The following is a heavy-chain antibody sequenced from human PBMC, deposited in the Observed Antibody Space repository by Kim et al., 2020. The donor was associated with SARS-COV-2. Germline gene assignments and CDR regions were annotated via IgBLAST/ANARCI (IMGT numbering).Heavy chain of an antibody. J-gene: IGHJ6*02. D-gene: IGHD3-10*01. CDR2: ISSSSSYT. CDR3: ARHVGFGDPYGMDV. V-gene: IGHV3-11*06. CDR1: GFTFSDYY. Sequence: GGSLRLSCAASGFTFSDYYMSWIRQAPGKGLEWVSYISSSSSYTNYADSVKGRFTISRDNAKNSLYLQMNSLRAEDTAVYYCARHVGFGDPYGMDVWGQGTTVTVSS.